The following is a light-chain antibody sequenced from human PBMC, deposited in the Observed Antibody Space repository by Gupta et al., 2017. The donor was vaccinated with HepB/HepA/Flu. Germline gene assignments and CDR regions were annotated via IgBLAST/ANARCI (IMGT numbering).Light chain of an antibody. Sequence: DIQMTQSPSSLSASVGDRVTITCRASQSISSYLNWYQQKPGKAPKLLIDAASSLQSGVPSRFSGSGSGTDFTLTISSLQPEDFATYYWQQSYSTPFTFGPGTKVEIK. V-gene: IGKV1-39*01. J-gene: IGKJ3*01. CDR1: QSISSY. CDR2: AAS. CDR3: QQSYSTPFT.